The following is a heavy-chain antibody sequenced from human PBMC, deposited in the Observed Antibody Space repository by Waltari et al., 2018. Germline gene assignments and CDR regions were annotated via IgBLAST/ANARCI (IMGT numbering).Heavy chain of an antibody. CDR1: GYSISSGYY. CDR3: ARGGDRGKGYYYYYMDV. V-gene: IGHV4-38-2*01. Sequence: QVQLQESGPGLVKPSETLSLTCAVSGYSISSGYYWGWIRQPPGKGLEWIWSIDHSGSTYNNPSLKSRVTISVDTSKNQFSRKLSSVTAADTAVYYCARGGDRGKGYYYYYMDVWGKGTTVTVSS. CDR2: IDHSGST. D-gene: IGHD3-10*01. J-gene: IGHJ6*03.